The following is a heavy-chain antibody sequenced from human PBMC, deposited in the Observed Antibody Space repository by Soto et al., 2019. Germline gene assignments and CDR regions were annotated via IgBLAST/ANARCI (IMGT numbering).Heavy chain of an antibody. Sequence: SETLSLTCSVSGGSISSHSHYWGWIRQPPGKGLDWIGEINHSGSTNYNPSLKSRVTISVDTSKNQFSLKLSSVTAADTAVYYCARDGEDTAPQDYYYYYGMDVWGQGTTVTVSS. V-gene: IGHV4-39*07. CDR1: GGSISSHSHY. CDR2: INHSGST. CDR3: ARDGEDTAPQDYYYYYGMDV. J-gene: IGHJ6*02. D-gene: IGHD5-18*01.